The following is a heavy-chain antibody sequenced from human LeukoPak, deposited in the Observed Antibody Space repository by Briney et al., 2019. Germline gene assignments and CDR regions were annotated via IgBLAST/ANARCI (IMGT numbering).Heavy chain of an antibody. CDR3: ARWSGSRHSVDY. CDR2: IKQDGSEK. V-gene: IGHV3-7*04. Sequence: GGSLRLSCAASGFTFTSYWMTWVRQAPGKGLEWAANIKQDGSEKHSVDSVKGRFTISRDNAKNSLYLQMNSLRAEDTAMYYCARWSGSRHSVDYWGRGTLVTVSS. CDR1: GFTFTSYW. J-gene: IGHJ4*02. D-gene: IGHD1-26*01.